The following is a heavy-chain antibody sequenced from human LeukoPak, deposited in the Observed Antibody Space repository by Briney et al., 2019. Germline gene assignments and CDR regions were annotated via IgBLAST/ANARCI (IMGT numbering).Heavy chain of an antibody. D-gene: IGHD1-7*01. CDR2: IIGNGGWA. J-gene: IGHJ4*02. Sequence: GGSLRLSCAASGLTFSNYAMMWLRQAPGKGLEWVAAIIGNGGWALYADSVKGRFTISRDNSKNTLYLQMNSLRAEDTAVYYCARGTDDNWNYSLRWGQGTLVTVSS. CDR1: GLTFSNYA. V-gene: IGHV3-23*01. CDR3: ARGTDDNWNYSLR.